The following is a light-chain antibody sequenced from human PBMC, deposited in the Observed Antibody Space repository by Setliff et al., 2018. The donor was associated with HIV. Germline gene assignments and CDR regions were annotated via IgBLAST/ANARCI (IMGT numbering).Light chain of an antibody. CDR1: SSDIGSYNY. V-gene: IGLV2-14*03. CDR3: SAYSSSSTLVL. J-gene: IGLJ2*01. CDR2: DVS. Sequence: QSALAQPASVSGSPGQSITISCTGSSSDIGSYNYVSWYQQHPGKAPKLMIYDVSVRPSGVSNRFSGSKSGNTASLTISGLQAADEADYHCSAYSSSSTLVLFGGGTKGTVL.